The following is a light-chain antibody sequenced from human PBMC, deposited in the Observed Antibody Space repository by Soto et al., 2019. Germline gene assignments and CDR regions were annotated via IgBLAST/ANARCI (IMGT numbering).Light chain of an antibody. CDR1: QSVSSSY. Sequence: EIVLTQSPGTLSLSPGERATLSGRASQSVSSSYLAWYQHKPGQAPRLLIYGASSRATGIPDRFSGSGSGTDFTLTISRLEPEDFAVYYCQQYGSSPPYTFGQGTKLEIK. CDR3: QQYGSSPPYT. J-gene: IGKJ2*01. CDR2: GAS. V-gene: IGKV3-20*01.